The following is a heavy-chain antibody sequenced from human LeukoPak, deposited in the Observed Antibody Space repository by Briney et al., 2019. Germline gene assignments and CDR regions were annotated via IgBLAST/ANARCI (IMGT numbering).Heavy chain of an antibody. J-gene: IGHJ4*02. D-gene: IGHD5-18*01. Sequence: GGSLRLSCAASGFIYSNYWKSWLRQAPGKGLEWVANINQDGSEKYYVDSLKGRFTISRDNAKNSLYLQMNSLRAEDTAVYYCARMWIQLWPCDYWGQGTLVTVSS. CDR2: INQDGSEK. CDR3: ARMWIQLWPCDY. CDR1: GFIYSNYW. V-gene: IGHV3-7*03.